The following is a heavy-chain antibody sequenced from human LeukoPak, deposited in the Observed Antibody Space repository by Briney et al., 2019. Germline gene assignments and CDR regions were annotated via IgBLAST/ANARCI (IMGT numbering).Heavy chain of an antibody. D-gene: IGHD5-12*01. CDR3: ARDQRYMATRPGTFDY. CDR1: GFTVSSNY. V-gene: IGHV3-53*01. Sequence: GGSLRLSCAASGFTVSSNYMSWLRQAPGKGLEWVSIIYSGGSTFYAGSVKGRFTISRDNSKNTLYLQMNSLRAEDTAVYYCARDQRYMATRPGTFDYWGQGTLVTVSS. CDR2: IYSGGST. J-gene: IGHJ4*02.